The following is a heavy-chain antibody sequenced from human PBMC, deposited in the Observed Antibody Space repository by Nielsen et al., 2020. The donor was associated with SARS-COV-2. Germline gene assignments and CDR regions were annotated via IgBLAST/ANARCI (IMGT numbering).Heavy chain of an antibody. CDR1: GFAFRTHS. V-gene: IGHV3-48*01. Sequence: GESLKISCAASGFAFRTHSMNWLRQAPGKGLEWISYISGGGHSIYYADSVKGRFTISRDNAKNSLYLQMNSLRAEDTAVYYCAREPVYCSGGRCYVHYFDYWGQGTLVTVSS. CDR3: AREPVYCSGGRCYVHYFDY. J-gene: IGHJ4*02. D-gene: IGHD2-15*01. CDR2: ISGGGHSI.